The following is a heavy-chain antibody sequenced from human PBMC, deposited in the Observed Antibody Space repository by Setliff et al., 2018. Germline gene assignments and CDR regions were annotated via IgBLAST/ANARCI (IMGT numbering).Heavy chain of an antibody. CDR2: ISTDGSSI. V-gene: IGHV3-74*03. D-gene: IGHD1-26*01. CDR3: ARVGSKPQLGWFDP. Sequence: ETLSLSCVTSGFTFSTYWMHWVRQAPGQGLVWVARISTDGSSITYADSVKGRFTISRDNARNTLYLQMNSLTAEDTAVYYCARVGSKPQLGWFDPWGQGTLVTVSS. J-gene: IGHJ5*02. CDR1: GFTFSTYW.